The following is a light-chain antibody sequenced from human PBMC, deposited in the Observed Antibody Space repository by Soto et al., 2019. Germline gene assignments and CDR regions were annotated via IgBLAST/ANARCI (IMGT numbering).Light chain of an antibody. Sequence: QSALTQPPSASGSPGQSVTISCTGTTIAVGGYNYVSWYQQYPGRAPKLRIYEVTKRPSGVPDRFSGSKSGNTASLTVSGLQAEDEADYYCSSYAASNNFYFVFGGGTKLTVL. CDR3: SSYAASNNFYFV. V-gene: IGLV2-8*01. CDR1: TIAVGGYNY. J-gene: IGLJ3*02. CDR2: EVT.